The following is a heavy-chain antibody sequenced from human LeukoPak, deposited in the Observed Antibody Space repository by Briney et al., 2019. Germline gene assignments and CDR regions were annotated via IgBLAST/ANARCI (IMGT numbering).Heavy chain of an antibody. D-gene: IGHD5-18*01. Sequence: PGGSLRLSCATSGFTFSSHWMHWVRQAPGKGLVWVSRINTDGSSTSYADSVKGRFTISRDNAKNTLYLQMNSLTVEDTAVYYCARVPTNSYGFGQWGQGSLVTVSS. V-gene: IGHV3-74*01. J-gene: IGHJ4*02. CDR2: INTDGSST. CDR3: ARVPTNSYGFGQ. CDR1: GFTFSSHW.